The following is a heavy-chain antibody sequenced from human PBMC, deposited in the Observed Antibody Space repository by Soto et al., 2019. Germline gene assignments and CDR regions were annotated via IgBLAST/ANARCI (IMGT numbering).Heavy chain of an antibody. Sequence: QVKRVQSGAEVKKPGASVKVSGKASGYTFTSYGISWVRQAPGQGLEWMGWISAYNGNTNYAQKLQGRVTMTTDTTTSTAYRELRSLRSDDTAVSYCVVAAQPDCFDYWGQGTLVSVSS. CDR1: GYTFTSYG. V-gene: IGHV1-18*01. CDR3: VVAAQPDCFDY. D-gene: IGHD2-15*01. J-gene: IGHJ4*02. CDR2: ISAYNGNT.